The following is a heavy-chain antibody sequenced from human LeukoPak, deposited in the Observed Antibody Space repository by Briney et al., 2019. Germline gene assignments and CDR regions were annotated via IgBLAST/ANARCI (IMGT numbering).Heavy chain of an antibody. CDR3: ARLPRYGGYDHFDY. CDR2: IYYRGTT. V-gene: IGHV4-59*12. D-gene: IGHD5-12*01. CDR1: GXSIDSYY. Sequence: NPSETLSLTFTVSGXSIDSYYWSWIRQPPGKGLEWIGYIYYRGTTSYNPFLKSRVTISVDTSKNQFSLKLNSVTAADTAVYYCARLPRYGGYDHFDYWGQGILVIVSS. J-gene: IGHJ4*02.